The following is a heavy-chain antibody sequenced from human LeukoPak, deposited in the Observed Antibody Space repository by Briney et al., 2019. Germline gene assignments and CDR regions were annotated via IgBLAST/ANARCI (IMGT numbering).Heavy chain of an antibody. CDR1: GFTFSTYS. D-gene: IGHD3-22*01. J-gene: IGHJ4*02. Sequence: PGGSLRLSCAASGFTFSTYSMNWVRQAPGKGLEWVSYISYSSSAIYYADSVKGRFTISRDNAKTSLYLRMNSLRDEDTAAYYCARDSYGSSGYYYVSDYWGQGTLVTVSS. CDR2: ISYSSSAI. CDR3: ARDSYGSSGYYYVSDY. V-gene: IGHV3-48*02.